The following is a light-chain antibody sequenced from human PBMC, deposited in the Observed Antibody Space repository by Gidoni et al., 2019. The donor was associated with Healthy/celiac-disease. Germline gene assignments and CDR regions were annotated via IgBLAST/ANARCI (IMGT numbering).Light chain of an antibody. J-gene: IGKJ4*01. CDR1: QSLLHSNGYNY. CDR2: FGS. Sequence: DSGMTQSPLSLPVTPGEPASISCRSSQSLLHSNGYNYFDWYLQKPGQSPQLLMYFGSNRASGVPYMFSGSGSGTDFTLKISSVEAEDVGVYYCMQALQTPLTFGGGTKVEIK. CDR3: MQALQTPLT. V-gene: IGKV2-28*01.